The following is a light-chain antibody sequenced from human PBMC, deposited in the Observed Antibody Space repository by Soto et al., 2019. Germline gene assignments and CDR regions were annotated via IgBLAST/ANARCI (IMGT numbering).Light chain of an antibody. CDR2: VAS. CDR1: QSVSSK. CDR3: QQYNNWPGT. V-gene: IGKV3-15*01. Sequence: EIVLTQSPGTLSVSPGERATLSCRASQSVSSKLAWYQQKPGQAPRLLFYVASTGATGIPDRFSGSGSETEFTLSISSLQSEDFAVYYCQQYNNWPGTFGQGTKVQIK. J-gene: IGKJ1*01.